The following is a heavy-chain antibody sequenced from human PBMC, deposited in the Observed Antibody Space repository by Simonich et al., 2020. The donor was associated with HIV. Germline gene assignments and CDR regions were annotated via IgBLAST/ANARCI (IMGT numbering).Heavy chain of an antibody. Sequence: QLQLQESGPGLVKPSETLSLTCTVSGGSITRSSYYWGGIRQPPGKGLEWIASIYYSGSTDYNPYLKSRVTISVDTSKNHLSLNLSSVTAADTAVYYCARQGSSGPYYYYMDLWGTGTKVTVSS. CDR3: ARQGSSGPYYYYMDL. D-gene: IGHD3-22*01. CDR1: GGSITRSSYY. V-gene: IGHV4-39*01. CDR2: IYYSGST. J-gene: IGHJ6*03.